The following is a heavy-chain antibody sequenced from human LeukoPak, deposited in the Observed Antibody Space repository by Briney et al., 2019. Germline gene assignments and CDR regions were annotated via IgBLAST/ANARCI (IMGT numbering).Heavy chain of an antibody. J-gene: IGHJ4*02. D-gene: IGHD3-10*01. CDR2: IKQDGSEK. Sequence: PGGSLRLSCAASGFTFSIYWMSWVRQAPGKGLEWVANIKQDGSEKYYVDSVKGRFTISRDNAKNSLYLQMNSLRAEDTAVYYCARDHSPYYYGSGSYPPLDYWGQGTLVTVSS. CDR3: ARDHSPYYYGSGSYPPLDY. CDR1: GFTFSIYW. V-gene: IGHV3-7*01.